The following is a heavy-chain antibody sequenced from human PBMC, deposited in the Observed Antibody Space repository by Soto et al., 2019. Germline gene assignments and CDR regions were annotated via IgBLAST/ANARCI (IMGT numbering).Heavy chain of an antibody. J-gene: IGHJ5*02. CDR2: IYYSGST. CDR1: GGSISSGGYY. Sequence: QVQLQESGPGLVKPSQTLSLTYTVSGGSISSGGYYWSWIRQHPGKGLEWIGYIYYSGSTYYNPSLKSRVTISVDTSKNQFSLKLSSVTAADTAVYYCARGRGYYGSGTWFDPWGQGTLVTVSS. V-gene: IGHV4-31*03. CDR3: ARGRGYYGSGTWFDP. D-gene: IGHD3-10*01.